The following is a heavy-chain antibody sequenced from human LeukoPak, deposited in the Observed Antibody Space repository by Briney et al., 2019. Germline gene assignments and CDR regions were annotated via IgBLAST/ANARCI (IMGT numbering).Heavy chain of an antibody. CDR3: AREFEYSSSSGGDY. Sequence: PGGSLRLSCAASGFTFSSYSMNWVRQAPGKGLEWVSSISSSISYIYYADSVKGRFTISRDNAKNSLYLQMNSLRAEDTAVYYCAREFEYSSSSGGDYWGQGTLVTVSS. V-gene: IGHV3-21*01. J-gene: IGHJ4*02. CDR2: ISSSISYI. CDR1: GFTFSSYS. D-gene: IGHD6-6*01.